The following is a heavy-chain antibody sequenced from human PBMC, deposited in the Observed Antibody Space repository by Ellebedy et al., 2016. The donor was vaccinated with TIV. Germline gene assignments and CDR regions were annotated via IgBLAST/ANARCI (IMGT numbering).Heavy chain of an antibody. V-gene: IGHV4-59*08. Sequence: SETLSLXXTVSGGSISSYYWSWIRQPPGKGLEWIGYIYYSGSTNYNPSLKSRVTISVDTSKNQFSLKLSSVTAADTAVYYCARLKSTVTTIGRWYFDLWGRGTLVTVSS. J-gene: IGHJ2*01. CDR3: ARLKSTVTTIGRWYFDL. D-gene: IGHD4-17*01. CDR1: GGSISSYY. CDR2: IYYSGST.